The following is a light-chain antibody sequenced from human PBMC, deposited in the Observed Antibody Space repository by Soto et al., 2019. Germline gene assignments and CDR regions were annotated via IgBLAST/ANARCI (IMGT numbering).Light chain of an antibody. CDR3: QQYNNWPPRT. V-gene: IGKV3-15*01. CDR2: GAS. J-gene: IGKJ1*01. Sequence: EIVMTQSAATLSVSPGERATLSCRASQSVSSNLAWYQQKPGQAPRLLIYGASTRPTGIPARFSGSGSGTEFTLTISILQSEDFAVYYCQQYNNWPPRTFGQGTKVEIK. CDR1: QSVSSN.